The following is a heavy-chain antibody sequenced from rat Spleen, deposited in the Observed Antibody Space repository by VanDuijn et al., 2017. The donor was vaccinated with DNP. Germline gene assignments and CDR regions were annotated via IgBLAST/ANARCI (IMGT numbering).Heavy chain of an antibody. J-gene: IGHJ4*01. CDR1: GYSITSNY. CDR3: ATHNYYSSPYYAMDA. V-gene: IGHV3-1*01. D-gene: IGHD1-2*01. Sequence: EVQLQESGPGLVKPSQSLSLTCSVTGYSITSNYWGWIRKFPGNKMEYIGHISYSGTTNYNPSLKSRISITRDTSKNQFFLQLNSVTTEDTATYYCATHNYYSSPYYAMDAWGQGTSVTVSS. CDR2: ISYSGTT.